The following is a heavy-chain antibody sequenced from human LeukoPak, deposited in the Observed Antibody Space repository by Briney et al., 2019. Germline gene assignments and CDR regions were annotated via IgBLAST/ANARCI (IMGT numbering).Heavy chain of an antibody. D-gene: IGHD5-24*01. CDR2: IYASGNT. CDR3: ASYREAYDLYPHGLDV. Sequence: PSQTLSLTCSVSGASVSTTAYFWHWIRQPAGEGLEWIGRIYASGNTHYNPSLKSRVTMSLDTSKNQFSLTMNSVTAADSAVYFCASYREAYDLYPHGLDVWGRGTVVTVSS. J-gene: IGHJ3*01. CDR1: GASVSTTAYF. V-gene: IGHV4-61*02.